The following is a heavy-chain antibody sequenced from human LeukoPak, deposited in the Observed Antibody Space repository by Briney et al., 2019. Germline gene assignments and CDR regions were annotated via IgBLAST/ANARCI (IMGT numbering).Heavy chain of an antibody. CDR2: IRQDGSQK. V-gene: IGHV3-7*01. Sequence: PGGSLRLSCAASGFTFSSYWTSWVRQAPGKGLEWVATIRQDGSQKYYVDSVRGRFTISRDNAENSLYLQMNSLRAEDTAVYYCAREDQATVSEVGFDYWGQGTLVTVSS. CDR3: AREDQATVSEVGFDY. D-gene: IGHD4-11*01. CDR1: GFTFSSYW. J-gene: IGHJ4*02.